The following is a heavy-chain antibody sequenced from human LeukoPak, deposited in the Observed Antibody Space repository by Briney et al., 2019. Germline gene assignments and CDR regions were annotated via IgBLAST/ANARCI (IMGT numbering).Heavy chain of an antibody. D-gene: IGHD5-12*01. CDR3: ASYRADEGATDY. V-gene: IGHV4-34*01. CDR1: GGSLTGYY. CDR2: INRDGSS. J-gene: IGHJ4*02. Sequence: SETLSLTCDVSGGSLTGYYWSWVRQPPGKGLEWIGEINRDGSSYNNPSLKSRVTISIDTSKNQFSLRLSSVTAADTGVYYCASYRADEGATDYWGQGTLVTVSS.